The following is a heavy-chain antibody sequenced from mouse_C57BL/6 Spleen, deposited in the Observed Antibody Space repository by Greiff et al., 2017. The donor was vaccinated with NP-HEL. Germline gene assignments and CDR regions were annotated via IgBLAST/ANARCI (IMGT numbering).Heavy chain of an antibody. Sequence: VKLQESDAELVKPGASVKISCKVSGYTFTDHTIHWMKQRPEQGLEWIGYIYPRDGSTKYNEKFKGKATLTADKSSSTAYMQLNSLTSEDSAVYFCARPFSYYGSSPWCAYWGQGTLVTVSA. CDR2: IYPRDGST. CDR1: GYTFTDHT. CDR3: ARPFSYYGSSPWCAY. D-gene: IGHD1-1*01. J-gene: IGHJ3*01. V-gene: IGHV1-78*01.